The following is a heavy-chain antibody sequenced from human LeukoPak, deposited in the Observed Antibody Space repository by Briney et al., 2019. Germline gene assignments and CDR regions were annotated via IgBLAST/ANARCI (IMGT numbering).Heavy chain of an antibody. Sequence: ASVKVSCKASGYTFTSYDINWVRQATGQGLEWMGWISAYNGNTNYAQKFQGRVTITADESTSTAYMELSSLRSEDTAVYYRASPSSGWYGGYFDYWGQGTLVTVSS. J-gene: IGHJ4*02. CDR3: ASPSSGWYGGYFDY. V-gene: IGHV1-18*01. CDR2: ISAYNGNT. D-gene: IGHD6-19*01. CDR1: GYTFTSYD.